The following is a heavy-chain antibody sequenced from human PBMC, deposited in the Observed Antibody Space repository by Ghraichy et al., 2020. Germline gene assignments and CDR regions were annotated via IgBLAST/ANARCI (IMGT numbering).Heavy chain of an antibody. CDR2: ISNSSSYI. CDR1: GFTFSSYS. J-gene: IGHJ6*02. Sequence: GGSLRLSCAASGFTFSSYSMNWVRQAPGKGLEWVSSISNSSSYIYYADSVKGRFTISRDNAKNSLYLQMNSLRAEDTAVYYCARDKGLWPDYYYGMDVWGQGTTVTVSS. V-gene: IGHV3-21*01. D-gene: IGHD2-21*01. CDR3: ARDKGLWPDYYYGMDV.